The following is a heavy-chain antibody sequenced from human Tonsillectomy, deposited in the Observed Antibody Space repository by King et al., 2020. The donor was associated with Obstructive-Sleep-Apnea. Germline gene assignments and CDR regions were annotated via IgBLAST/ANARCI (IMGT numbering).Heavy chain of an antibody. CDR3: ARRIAVAGKGGFDY. V-gene: IGHV1-69*01. Sequence: AQLVQSGAEVKKPGSSVKVCCKASGGTFSSYAISWVRQAPGQGLEWMGGIIPIFGTANYAQKFQGRVTITADESTSTAYMELSSLRSEDTAVYYCARRIAVAGKGGFDYWGQGTLVTVSS. CDR1: GGTFSSYA. J-gene: IGHJ4*02. CDR2: IIPIFGTA. D-gene: IGHD6-19*01.